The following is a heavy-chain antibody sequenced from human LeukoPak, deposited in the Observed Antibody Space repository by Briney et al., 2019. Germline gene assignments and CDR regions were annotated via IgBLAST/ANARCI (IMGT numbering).Heavy chain of an antibody. CDR2: IYPGDSDT. V-gene: IGHV5-51*01. CDR1: GYSFTSYR. J-gene: IGHJ4*02. D-gene: IGHD3-10*01. CDR3: ARYGGWFGESYGGFDY. Sequence: GESLQISCKGSGYSFTSYRIGWVRQMPGKGLEWMGIIYPGDSDTRYSPSFQGQVTISADKSISTAYLQWSSLKASDTAMYYCARYGGWFGESYGGFDYWGQGTLVTVSS.